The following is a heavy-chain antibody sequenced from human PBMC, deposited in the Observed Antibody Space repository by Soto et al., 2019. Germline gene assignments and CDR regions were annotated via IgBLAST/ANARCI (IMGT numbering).Heavy chain of an antibody. D-gene: IGHD3-22*01. CDR2: ICNSGTP. CDR3: AGGGSIVVSTRRIMDV. Sequence: QVQLQESGPTLVKPSETLSLTCTVSGGSIRSYCWTWIRQPPGEGLEWIGCICNSGTPNYTPSLKRRVAISIDSQKSQFSLQMSSVTVADTAVYYCAGGGSIVVSTRRIMDVWGKGTTVTVSS. CDR1: GGSIRSYC. J-gene: IGHJ6*03. V-gene: IGHV4-59*03.